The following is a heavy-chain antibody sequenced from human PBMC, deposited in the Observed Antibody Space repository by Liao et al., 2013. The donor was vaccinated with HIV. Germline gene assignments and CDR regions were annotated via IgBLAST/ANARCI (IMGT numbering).Heavy chain of an antibody. CDR3: TRSPWVDCGGDCDVYWHFDI. V-gene: IGHV4-34*01. CDR2: INHKGRT. CDR1: YGSFNSYY. J-gene: IGHJ2*01. D-gene: IGHD2-21*01. Sequence: QVQLQQWGAGLLKPSETLSLTCAPSYGSFNSYYWTWVRQPPGKGLEWIGEINHKGRTTYNPSLRRRLTISVDTSKKQFSLRLTSVTAADTAVYYCTRSPWVDCGGDCDVYWHFDIWGRGTMVTVSS.